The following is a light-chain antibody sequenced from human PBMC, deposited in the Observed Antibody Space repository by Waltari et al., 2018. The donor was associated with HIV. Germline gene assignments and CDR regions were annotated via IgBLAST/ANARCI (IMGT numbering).Light chain of an antibody. J-gene: IGLJ2*01. CDR3: SSYTSSDTVV. CDR1: STDVGGYNA. CDR2: EVS. Sequence: QSALTQPASVSGSPGQSISTSCTGTSTDVGGYNAVSWYQQHPAKAPKLVILEVSNRPSGVSNRFSGSKSGNRASLTISGLQAEDEAYYYCSSYTSSDTVVFGGGTKVTVL. V-gene: IGLV2-14*01.